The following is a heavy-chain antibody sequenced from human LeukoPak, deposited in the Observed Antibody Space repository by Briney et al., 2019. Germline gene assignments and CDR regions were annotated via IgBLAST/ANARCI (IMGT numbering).Heavy chain of an antibody. Sequence: GGSLRLSCAASGFTFSNYWMHWVRQAPGKGLEWVSGINWNGGSTGYADSVKGRFTISRDNAKNSLYLQMNSLRAEDTALYYCARGYGSGEDGDYWGQGTLVTVSS. D-gene: IGHD3-10*01. V-gene: IGHV3-20*04. CDR1: GFTFSNYW. J-gene: IGHJ4*02. CDR2: INWNGGST. CDR3: ARGYGSGEDGDY.